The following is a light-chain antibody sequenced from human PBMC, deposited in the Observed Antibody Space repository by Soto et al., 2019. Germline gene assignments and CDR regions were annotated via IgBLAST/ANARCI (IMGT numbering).Light chain of an antibody. CDR1: QSIRHY. Sequence: DIQMTQSPPTLSASVGDRVTITCRASQSIRHYLAWYQQIPGKAPKLLIYGASTWQSGVPSRFSGSGSGTEFTLPISSLQPDDFGTYFCQHHNSYPRTFGQGTKVEIK. CDR2: GAS. CDR3: QHHNSYPRT. J-gene: IGKJ1*01. V-gene: IGKV1-5*01.